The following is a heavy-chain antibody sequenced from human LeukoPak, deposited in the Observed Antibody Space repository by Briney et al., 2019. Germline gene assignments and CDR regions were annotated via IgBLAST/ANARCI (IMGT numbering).Heavy chain of an antibody. V-gene: IGHV3-11*01. CDR2: INSSGSTI. J-gene: IGHJ5*02. D-gene: IGHD2-2*01. Sequence: PGGSLRLSCAASGFTFSDYYMSWIRQAPGKGLEWVSYINSSGSTIYYADSVKGRFTISRDNAKNSLYLQMNSLRAEDTAVYYCAGGRYCSSTSCYGPGGFDPWGQGTLVTVSS. CDR3: AGGRYCSSTSCYGPGGFDP. CDR1: GFTFSDYY.